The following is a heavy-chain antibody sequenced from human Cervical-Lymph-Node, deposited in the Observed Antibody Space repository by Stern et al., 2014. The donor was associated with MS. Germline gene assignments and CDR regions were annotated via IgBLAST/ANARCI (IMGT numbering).Heavy chain of an antibody. CDR3: ARERSIHYPAFAP. D-gene: IGHD3-10*01. CDR1: GGSFKSYA. CDR2: IVSMFAKA. J-gene: IGHJ5*02. Sequence: QVQLVQSWAEVKKPGSSVRVSCKASGGSFKSYAFNWLRQAPGQGLEWMGGIVSMFAKANYAQKFQGRVTVTADEATNTVYMELSFLTSEDTAVYYCARERSIHYPAFAPWGQGTLVTVSS. V-gene: IGHV1-69*01.